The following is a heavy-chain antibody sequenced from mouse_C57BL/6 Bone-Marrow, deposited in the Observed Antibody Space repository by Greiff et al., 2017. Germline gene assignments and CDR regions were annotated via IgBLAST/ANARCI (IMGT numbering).Heavy chain of an antibody. V-gene: IGHV1-61*01. CDR3: AREEDYCYGRRRFAY. D-gene: IGHD1-1*01. Sequence: QVQLQQPGAELVRPGSSVKLSCKASGYTFTSYWMDRVKQRPGQGLEWIGNIYPSDSETHYNQKFNDKATLTVDKSSSTAYMQLSSLTSEDSAVYCCAREEDYCYGRRRFAYWGQGTLVSVSA. CDR1: GYTFTSYW. J-gene: IGHJ3*01. CDR2: IYPSDSET.